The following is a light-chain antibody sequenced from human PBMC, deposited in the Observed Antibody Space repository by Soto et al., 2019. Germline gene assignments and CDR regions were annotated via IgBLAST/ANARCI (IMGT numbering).Light chain of an antibody. Sequence: QSVLTQPPSVSGAPGQRVTISCTGSSSNIGAGYDVHWYQQLPGTAPKLLIYGNGNRPSGVPDRFSDSKSGTSVSLAITGIQAEDEADYYCQSYDSSLSGSVFGGGTQLTVL. CDR1: SSNIGAGYD. V-gene: IGLV1-40*01. CDR2: GNG. J-gene: IGLJ7*01. CDR3: QSYDSSLSGSV.